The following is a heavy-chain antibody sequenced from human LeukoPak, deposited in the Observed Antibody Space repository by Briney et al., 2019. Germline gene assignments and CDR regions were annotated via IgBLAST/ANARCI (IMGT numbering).Heavy chain of an antibody. V-gene: IGHV6-1*01. Sequence: SQTLSLTCAISGDSVSSNSAAWNWIRQSPSRGLEWLGRTYYRSKWYNDYAVSVKSRITINPDTSKNQFSLQLNSVTPEDTAVYYCARVRKDCSGGSCYSRPDVWGKGTTVTVSS. D-gene: IGHD2-15*01. J-gene: IGHJ6*04. CDR3: ARVRKDCSGGSCYSRPDV. CDR2: TYYRSKWYN. CDR1: GDSVSSNSAA.